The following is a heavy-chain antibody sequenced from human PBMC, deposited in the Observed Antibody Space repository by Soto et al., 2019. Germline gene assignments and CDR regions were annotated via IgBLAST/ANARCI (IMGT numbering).Heavy chain of an antibody. J-gene: IGHJ5*02. V-gene: IGHV4-31*03. CDR2: ISYNERT. CDR3: ARDFRHYYKISGPTGWFDP. Sequence: QMQLQESGPGLVRPSQTLSLTCTVSGGSISSGDFYWSWIRQDPGKGLEWIGYISYNERTDYNPFLKSRLTISVDTSMNQFSLKMTSVTAADTAVYYCARDFRHYYKISGPTGWFDPWGQGTLVTVS. CDR1: GGSISSGDFY. D-gene: IGHD3-22*01.